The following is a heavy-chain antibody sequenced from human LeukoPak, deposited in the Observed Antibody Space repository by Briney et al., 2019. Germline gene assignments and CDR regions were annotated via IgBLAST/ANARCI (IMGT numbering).Heavy chain of an antibody. V-gene: IGHV4-34*01. Sequence: SETLSLTCAVYGGSFSGCYWSWIRQSPGKGLEWIGEINHSGSITHNPSLKSRVTISMDTSKNQSSLRLTSVTAADAAVYYCARGLPHDYWGQGTRVTVSS. J-gene: IGHJ4*02. CDR3: ARGLPHDY. CDR2: INHSGSI. CDR1: GGSFSGCY.